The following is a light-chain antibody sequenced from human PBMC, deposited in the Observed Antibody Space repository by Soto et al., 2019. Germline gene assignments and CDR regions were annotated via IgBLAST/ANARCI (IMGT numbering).Light chain of an antibody. CDR2: GAS. Sequence: EIVLTQSPGTLSWSPGDRATLSCRASQSVSSSYLAWYQQKPGQAPRLLIYGASSRATGIPDRFSGSGSGTDFTLTISRLEPEDFAVYYCQQYGSSPGFTFGPGTKVDIK. J-gene: IGKJ3*01. CDR3: QQYGSSPGFT. V-gene: IGKV3-20*01. CDR1: QSVSSSY.